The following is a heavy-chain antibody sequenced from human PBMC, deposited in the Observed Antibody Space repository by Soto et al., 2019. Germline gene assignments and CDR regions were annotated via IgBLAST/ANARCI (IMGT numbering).Heavy chain of an antibody. V-gene: IGHV3-11*05. CDR3: ARGWWYFDV. J-gene: IGHJ2*01. Sequence: QMQLVESGGGLVKPGGSLRLSCTTSGFPFSDYYLNWIRQAPGKGLEWVSYISSSGLYTNYSDSVKGRFTISRDNTKNSVYRQMNSLRADDTAVYYCARGWWYFDVWGRGTLVTISS. CDR1: GFPFSDYY. CDR2: ISSSGLYT. D-gene: IGHD2-15*01.